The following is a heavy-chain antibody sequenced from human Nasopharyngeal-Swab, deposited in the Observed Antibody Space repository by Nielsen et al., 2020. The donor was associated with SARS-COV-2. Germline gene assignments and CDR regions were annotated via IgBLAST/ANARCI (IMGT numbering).Heavy chain of an antibody. CDR2: INHSGST. V-gene: IGHV4-34*01. CDR3: ARAYGDYHY. J-gene: IGHJ4*02. Sequence: SETLSLTCAVYGGSFSGYYWSWIRQPPGKGLEWIGEINHSGSTNYNPSLKSRVTISVDTSKNQFSLKLSSVTAADTAVYYCARAYGDYHYWGQGTLVTVS. CDR1: GGSFSGYY. D-gene: IGHD4-17*01.